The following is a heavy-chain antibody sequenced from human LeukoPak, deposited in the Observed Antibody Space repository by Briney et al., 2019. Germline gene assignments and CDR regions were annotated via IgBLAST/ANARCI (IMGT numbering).Heavy chain of an antibody. D-gene: IGHD5-18*01. J-gene: IGHJ4*02. V-gene: IGHV3-30*02. CDR1: GFIFSNYG. CDR2: IRHDGSNK. CDR3: ARRATTERGHSYGLDF. Sequence: GGPLRLSCTTSGFIFSNYGMHWVRQAPGKGLEWVAFIRHDGSNKYYADSVKGRCTISRDNSKKTVYLQMNSLRTEDTAVYYCARRATTERGHSYGLDFWGQGTLVTVSS.